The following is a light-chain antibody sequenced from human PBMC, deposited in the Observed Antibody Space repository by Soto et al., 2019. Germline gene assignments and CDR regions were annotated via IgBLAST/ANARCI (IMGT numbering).Light chain of an antibody. CDR3: QHYGTSLWT. Sequence: EIMLTQSPGTLSLSPGERATLSCRASQSVSSSFLAWYQQKPGQAPRLLIYGASSRATGIPDRFSGSGSGKFFTITISRLEPEDFAMYLCQHYGTSLWTFGQGTKVEIK. V-gene: IGKV3-20*01. CDR1: QSVSSSF. J-gene: IGKJ1*01. CDR2: GAS.